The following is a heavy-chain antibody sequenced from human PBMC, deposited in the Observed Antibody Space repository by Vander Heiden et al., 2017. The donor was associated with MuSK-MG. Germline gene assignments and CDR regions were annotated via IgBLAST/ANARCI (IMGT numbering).Heavy chain of an antibody. J-gene: IGHJ4*02. V-gene: IGHV3-21*02. CDR1: GFTFSTST. Sequence: ELQLVDSGGGLVKPGGSLRLSCAASGFTFSTSTMNWVRQAPGKGLEWVSSITSRSSIYYADSVKGRFTISRDNAKSSLYLQMNSLRVEDTAVYYCARDPGPGDSWGQGTLVTVSS. CDR2: ITSRSSI. CDR3: ARDPGPGDS.